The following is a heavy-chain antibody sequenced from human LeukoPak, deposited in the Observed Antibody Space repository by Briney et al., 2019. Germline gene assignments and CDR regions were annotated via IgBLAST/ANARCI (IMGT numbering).Heavy chain of an antibody. Sequence: SSETLSLTCAVSGGSISSSNWWSWVRQPPGKGLEWIGEIYHSGSTNYNPSLKSRVTISVDKSKNQFSLKLSSVTAADTAVYYCARARDYYGSGSYSYYWGQGTLVTVSS. V-gene: IGHV4-4*02. J-gene: IGHJ4*02. D-gene: IGHD3-10*01. CDR1: GGSISSSNW. CDR2: IYHSGST. CDR3: ARARDYYGSGSYSYY.